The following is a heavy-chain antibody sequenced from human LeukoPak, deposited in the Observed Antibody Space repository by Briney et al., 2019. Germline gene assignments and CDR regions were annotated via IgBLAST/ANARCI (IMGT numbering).Heavy chain of an antibody. CDR1: GGSISSSNYY. Sequence: SETLSLTCSVSGGSISSSNYYWGWIRQPPGKGLEWIGSIYYSGSTYYNPSLKSRVTISVDTSKNQFSLKLSSVTAADTAVYYCARQGCTNGVCHRPYYYYGMDVWGQGTTVTVSS. CDR2: IYYSGST. V-gene: IGHV4-39*01. D-gene: IGHD2-8*01. CDR3: ARQGCTNGVCHRPYYYYGMDV. J-gene: IGHJ6*02.